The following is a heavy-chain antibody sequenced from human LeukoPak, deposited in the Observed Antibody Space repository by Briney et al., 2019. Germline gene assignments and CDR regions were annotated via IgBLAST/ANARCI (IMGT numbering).Heavy chain of an antibody. V-gene: IGHV1-18*01. Sequence: ASVKVSCKVSGYTFTSYGISWVRQAPGQGLEWMGWISAYNGNTNYAQKLQGRVTMTTDTSTSTAYMELRSLRSDDTAVYYCARRTLVIIPRYYYYGMDVWGQGTTVTVSS. CDR1: GYTFTSYG. D-gene: IGHD3-9*01. CDR3: ARRTLVIIPRYYYYGMDV. J-gene: IGHJ6*02. CDR2: ISAYNGNT.